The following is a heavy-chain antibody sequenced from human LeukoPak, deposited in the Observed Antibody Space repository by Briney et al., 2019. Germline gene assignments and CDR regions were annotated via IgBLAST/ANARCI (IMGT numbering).Heavy chain of an antibody. D-gene: IGHD6-13*01. CDR2: IYYSGTT. Sequence: PSETLSLTCTVSGGSISSSSYYWGWIRQPPGKGLEWIGSIYYSGTTHYSPSLESRVTLSVDTSKNQFSLNLRSVTAADTAVYYCARGPFRDSSSWYYFDYWGQGTLVTVSS. V-gene: IGHV4-39*07. CDR3: ARGPFRDSSSWYYFDY. J-gene: IGHJ4*02. CDR1: GGSISSSSYY.